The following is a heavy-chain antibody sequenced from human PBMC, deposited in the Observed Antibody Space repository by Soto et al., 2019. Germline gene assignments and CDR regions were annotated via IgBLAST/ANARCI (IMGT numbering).Heavy chain of an antibody. Sequence: QVQLVQSGAEVRKPGSSVKVSCKISGGTFTNYVISWLRQAPGQGLEWMGGLIPIFGAANLAQKVQGRVTITADESTSTVNIELSSLTSEETAGYYCAKCRSSPDVEPRDQGTLVTVSS. CDR2: LIPIFGAA. J-gene: IGHJ4*02. CDR1: GGTFTNYV. V-gene: IGHV1-69*01. D-gene: IGHD6-6*01. CDR3: AKCRSSPDVEP.